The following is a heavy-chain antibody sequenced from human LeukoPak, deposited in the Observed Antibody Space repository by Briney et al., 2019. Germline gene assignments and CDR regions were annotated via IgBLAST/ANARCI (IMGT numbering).Heavy chain of an antibody. CDR3: ARAGFWSGYLDY. D-gene: IGHD3-3*01. CDR1: GGSISSGDYY. J-gene: IGHJ4*02. CDR2: TYYSGST. V-gene: IGHV4-30-4*08. Sequence: SGPTLVKPSQTLSLTCTVSGGSISSGDYYWSWIRQPPGKGLEWIGYTYYSGSTYYNPSLKSRVTISVDTSKNQFSLKLSSVTAADTAVYYCARAGFWSGYLDYWGQGTLVTVSS.